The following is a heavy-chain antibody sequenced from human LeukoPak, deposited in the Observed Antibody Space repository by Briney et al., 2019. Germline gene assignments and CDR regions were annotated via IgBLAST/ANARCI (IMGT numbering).Heavy chain of an antibody. CDR3: ARVSHDYGDFPFDY. J-gene: IGHJ4*02. CDR1: GGSISSYY. Sequence: PSETLSLTCTVPGGSISSYYWCWIRQPAGKGLEWIGRIYTSGSINYNPSLKSRVTMSVDTSKNQFSLKLSSVTAADTAVYYCARVSHDYGDFPFDYWGQGTLVTVSS. V-gene: IGHV4-4*07. CDR2: IYTSGSI. D-gene: IGHD4-17*01.